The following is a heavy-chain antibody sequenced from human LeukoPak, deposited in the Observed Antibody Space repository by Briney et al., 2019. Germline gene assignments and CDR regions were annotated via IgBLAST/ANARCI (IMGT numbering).Heavy chain of an antibody. Sequence: GGSLRLSRAASGFTFDDYGMSWVRHAPRKGLEWVSGVNWNGGGTGYADSVQGRFTISRDNAKNSLYLQMNSLRAEDTALYYCARYMGGYGSGSSYYYYYMDVWGKGTTVTVSS. CDR2: VNWNGGGT. J-gene: IGHJ6*03. CDR1: GFTFDDYG. CDR3: ARYMGGYGSGSSYYYYYMDV. D-gene: IGHD3-10*01. V-gene: IGHV3-20*04.